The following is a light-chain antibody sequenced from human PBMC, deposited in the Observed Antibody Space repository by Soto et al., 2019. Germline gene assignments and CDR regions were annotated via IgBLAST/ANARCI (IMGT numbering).Light chain of an antibody. CDR3: HSYDSSLGGARV. J-gene: IGLJ3*02. CDR1: SGNIGAGYD. Sequence: QSVLTQPPSVSGAPGQSVTISCTGTSGNIGAGYDVHWYQQPPGSTPKLLIYNNGNRPSGVPDRFSGFKSGASASLTITGLQAEDEADYYCHSYDSSLGGARVFGGGTMLTVL. CDR2: NNG. V-gene: IGLV1-40*01.